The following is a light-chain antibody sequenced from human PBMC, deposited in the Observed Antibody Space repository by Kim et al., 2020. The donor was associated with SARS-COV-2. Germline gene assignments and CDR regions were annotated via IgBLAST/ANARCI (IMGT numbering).Light chain of an antibody. CDR2: AAS. CDR3: QQYNSYPIT. J-gene: IGKJ1*01. V-gene: IGKV1D-16*01. CDR1: QAISSW. Sequence: DIQMTQSPSFVSASVGDRVTITCRASQAISSWLAWYQHKPGKAPRLLIYAASSLESGVPSRFSGSGSGTDFTLTISSLQPEDFATYYCQQYNSYPITFGQGTRVEIK.